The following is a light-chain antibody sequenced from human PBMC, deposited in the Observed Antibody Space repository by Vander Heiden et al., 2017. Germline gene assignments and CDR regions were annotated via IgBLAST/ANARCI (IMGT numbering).Light chain of an antibody. CDR3: ASWDDSLNGWV. V-gene: IGLV1-44*01. Sequence: QSVLTQPPSTSGTPGQRATISCSGSSSNIGSNTVNWYQQLPGTAPKLLIYRNDQRPSGVPDRFSGSKSGTSASLAISGLQSEDEADYYCASWDDSLNGWVFGGGTDLTVL. J-gene: IGLJ3*02. CDR1: SSNIGSNT. CDR2: RND.